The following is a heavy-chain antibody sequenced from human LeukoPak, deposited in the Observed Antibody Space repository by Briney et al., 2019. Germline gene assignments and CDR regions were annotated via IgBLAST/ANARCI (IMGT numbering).Heavy chain of an antibody. D-gene: IGHD3-22*01. CDR2: IIPIFGTA. J-gene: IGHJ4*02. V-gene: IGHV1-69*13. CDR3: ARDLYYYDSSGYLY. Sequence: GASVKVSCKASGGTFSSYAISWVRQAPGQGLEWMGGIIPIFGTANYAQKFQGRVTITADESTSTAYMELSSLRSEGTAVYYCARDLYYYDSSGYLYWGQGTLVTVSS. CDR1: GGTFSSYA.